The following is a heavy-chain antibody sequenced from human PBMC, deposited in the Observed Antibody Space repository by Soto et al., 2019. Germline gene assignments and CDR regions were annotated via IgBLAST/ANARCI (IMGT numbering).Heavy chain of an antibody. CDR2: IIPIFGTA. CDR3: AREFGAALSTVWFGELTYYYYGMDV. Sequence: SVKVCCKASGGTFSSYAISWVRQAPGQGLEWMGGIIPIFGTANYAQKFQGRVTITADKSTSTAYMELSSLRSEDTAVYYCAREFGAALSTVWFGELTYYYYGMDVWGQGTTVTVSS. J-gene: IGHJ6*02. D-gene: IGHD3-10*01. V-gene: IGHV1-69*06. CDR1: GGTFSSYA.